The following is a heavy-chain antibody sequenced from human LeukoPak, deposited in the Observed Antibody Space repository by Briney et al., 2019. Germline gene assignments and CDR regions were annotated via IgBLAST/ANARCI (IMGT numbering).Heavy chain of an antibody. Sequence: SETVSLTCTVSGGSISAYYWSWIRQPPGKGLEWIGFIYFTGNTNYNPSLKSRLTISVDTSKNQVSLKVSSVTAADTAVYYCVRSKSGTYSWFDPWGQGTLVTVSS. J-gene: IGHJ5*02. CDR1: GGSISAYY. CDR2: IYFTGNT. D-gene: IGHD1-26*01. CDR3: VRSKSGTYSWFDP. V-gene: IGHV4-59*01.